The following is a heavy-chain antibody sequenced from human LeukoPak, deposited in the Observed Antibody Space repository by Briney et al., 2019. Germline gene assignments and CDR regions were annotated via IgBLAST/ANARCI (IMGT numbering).Heavy chain of an antibody. CDR3: AIGHWGSYGSQITPHYYYYYMDV. J-gene: IGHJ6*03. V-gene: IGHV1-8*03. CDR2: MNPNSGNT. D-gene: IGHD5-18*01. Sequence: ASVKLSCKASGHTFTSYDINWVRQATGPGLEWMGWMNPNSGNTGYAQTFQGRVTITRNTSIITAYMELSSLRSEDTAVYYCAIGHWGSYGSQITPHYYYYYMDVWGKGTTVTVSS. CDR1: GHTFTSYD.